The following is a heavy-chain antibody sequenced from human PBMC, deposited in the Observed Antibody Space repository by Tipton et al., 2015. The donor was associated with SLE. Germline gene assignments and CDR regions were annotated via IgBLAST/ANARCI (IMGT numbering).Heavy chain of an antibody. Sequence: SLRLSCAASGFTFSSYAMHWVRQAPGKGLEWVAVIWYDGSNKYYADSVKGRFTISRDNSKNTLYLQMNSLRAEDTAVYYCASDIVGPRDYGMDVWGQGTTVTVPS. CDR3: ASDIVGPRDYGMDV. CDR1: GFTFSSYA. J-gene: IGHJ6*02. CDR2: IWYDGSNK. V-gene: IGHV3-30*04. D-gene: IGHD2-15*01.